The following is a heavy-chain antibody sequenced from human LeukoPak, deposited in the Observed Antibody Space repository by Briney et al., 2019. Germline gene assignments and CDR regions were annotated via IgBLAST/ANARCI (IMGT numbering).Heavy chain of an antibody. CDR1: GGSIISRSYY. J-gene: IGHJ4*02. D-gene: IGHD5-24*01. Sequence: SSETLSLTCIVSGGSIISRSYYWGWIRQPPGKGLEWIGSIYYSGSSFDNPALKSRVTISVDTSKNQFSLKLSSVTAADTAVYYCARHRSGWLQSSFDYWGQGTLVTVSS. CDR3: ARHRSGWLQSSFDY. V-gene: IGHV4-39*01. CDR2: IYYSGSS.